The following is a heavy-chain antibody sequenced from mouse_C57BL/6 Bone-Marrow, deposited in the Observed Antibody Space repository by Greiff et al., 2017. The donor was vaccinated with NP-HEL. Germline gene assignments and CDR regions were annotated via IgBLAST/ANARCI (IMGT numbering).Heavy chain of an antibody. V-gene: IGHV5-6*02. J-gene: IGHJ3*01. CDR3: ASRWSAWFAY. CDR1: GFTFSSYG. Sequence: EVKLVESGGDLVKPGGSLKLSCAASGFTFSSYGMSWVRQTPDKRLEWVATISSGGSYTYYPDSVKGRFTITRDNAKTTLYLQMSSLKSEDTAMYYCASRWSAWFAYWGQGTLVTVSA. CDR2: ISSGGSYT.